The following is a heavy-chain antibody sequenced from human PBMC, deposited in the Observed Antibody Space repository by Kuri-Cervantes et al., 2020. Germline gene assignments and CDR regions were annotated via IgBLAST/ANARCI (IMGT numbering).Heavy chain of an antibody. Sequence: ASVKVSCKASGYTFTSYDINWVRQATGQGLEWMGWMNPNSGNTGYAQKFQGRVTMTRNTSISTAYMELSSLRAEDTAVYYCARAGCSSTSCRHNYYYYGMDVWGQGTTVTVSS. CDR1: GYTFTSYD. CDR2: MNPNSGNT. D-gene: IGHD2-2*01. J-gene: IGHJ6*02. V-gene: IGHV1-8*01. CDR3: ARAGCSSTSCRHNYYYYGMDV.